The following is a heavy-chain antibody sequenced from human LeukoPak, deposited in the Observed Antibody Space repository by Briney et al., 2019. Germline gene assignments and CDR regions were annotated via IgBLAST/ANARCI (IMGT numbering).Heavy chain of an antibody. CDR3: ARDWGMGLNSSWA. J-gene: IGHJ5*02. Sequence: ASVKVSCKASGGTFTSYAFSWVRQAPGQGLEWMGGIMPVFGKANYAQKFQGRVTITADESTTTAYMELNSLRSEDTAMYYCARDWGMGLNSSWAWGQGTLVTVSS. CDR1: GGTFTSYA. CDR2: IMPVFGKA. V-gene: IGHV1-69*01. D-gene: IGHD6-13*01.